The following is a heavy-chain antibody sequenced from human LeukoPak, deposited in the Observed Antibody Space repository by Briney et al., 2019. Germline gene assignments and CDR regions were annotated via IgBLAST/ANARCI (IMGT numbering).Heavy chain of an antibody. CDR3: ARGPAPYYYYMDV. CDR2: IYYSGST. V-gene: IGHV4-59*01. CDR1: GGSISSYY. J-gene: IGHJ6*03. Sequence: SETLSLTCTVSGGSISSYYWSWIRQPPGKGLEWIGYIYYSGSTNYNPSLKSRVTISVDTSKNQFSLKLRSVTAADTAVYYCARGPAPYYYYMDVWDKGTTVTVSS.